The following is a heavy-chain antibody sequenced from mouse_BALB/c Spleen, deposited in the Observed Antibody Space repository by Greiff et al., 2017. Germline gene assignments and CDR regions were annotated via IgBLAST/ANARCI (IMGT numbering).Heavy chain of an antibody. Sequence: EVQLQESGPGLVKPSQSLSLTCTVTGYSITSDYAWNWIRQFPGNKLEWMGYISYSGSTSYNPSLKSRISITRDTSKNQFFLQLNSVTTEDTATYYCARYIYYYGSSLYAMDDWGQGTSVTVSS. D-gene: IGHD1-1*01. CDR3: ARYIYYYGSSLYAMDD. CDR2: ISYSGST. CDR1: GYSITSDYA. V-gene: IGHV3-2*02. J-gene: IGHJ4*01.